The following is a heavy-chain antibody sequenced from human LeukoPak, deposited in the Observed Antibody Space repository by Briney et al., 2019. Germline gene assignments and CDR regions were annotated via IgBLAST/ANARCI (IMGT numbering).Heavy chain of an antibody. CDR3: AREKSSPGAFDI. V-gene: IGHV3-30-3*01. J-gene: IGHJ3*02. CDR1: GFTFSSYA. D-gene: IGHD6-6*01. Sequence: PGGSLRLSCAASGFTFSSYAMHWVRQAPGKGLEWVAVISYDGSNKYYADSVKGRFTISRDNSKNTLYLQMNSLRAEDTAVYYCAREKSSPGAFDIWGQGTMVTVSS. CDR2: ISYDGSNK.